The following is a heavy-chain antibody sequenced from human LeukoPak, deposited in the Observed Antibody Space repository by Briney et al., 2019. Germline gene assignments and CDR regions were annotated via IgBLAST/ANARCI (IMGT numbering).Heavy chain of an antibody. V-gene: IGHV4-38-2*02. CDR3: ASGGGYCGGDCQNPYFDY. J-gene: IGHJ4*02. CDR1: GYSISSGYY. D-gene: IGHD2-21*02. Sequence: SETLSLTCTVSGYSISSGYYWGWIRQPPGKGLEWIGRIYHSGSTYYNPSLKSRVTIPVDTSRNQFSLKLSSVTAADTAVYYCASGGGYCGGDCQNPYFDYWGQGTLVTVSS. CDR2: IYHSGST.